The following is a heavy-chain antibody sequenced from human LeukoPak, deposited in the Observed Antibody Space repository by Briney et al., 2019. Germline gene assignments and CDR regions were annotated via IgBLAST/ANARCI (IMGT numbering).Heavy chain of an antibody. CDR1: GGSISSYY. CDR3: ARHYPYYYYMDV. D-gene: IGHD3-10*01. Sequence: PSETLSLTCTVSGGSISSYYWSWIRQPPGKGLEWIGYIYYSGNTNYNPSLKSRVTISVDTSKNQFSLKLSSVTAADTAVYYCARHYPYYYYMDVWGKGTTVTVSS. V-gene: IGHV4-59*01. CDR2: IYYSGNT. J-gene: IGHJ6*03.